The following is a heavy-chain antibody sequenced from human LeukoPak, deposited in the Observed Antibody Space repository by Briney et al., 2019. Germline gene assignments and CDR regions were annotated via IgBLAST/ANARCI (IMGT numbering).Heavy chain of an antibody. D-gene: IGHD1-26*01. Sequence: AETLTLTCTVSGGSLSGYYWSGIRQPPGQGLEWIAYIHSSGYTNYNPSLKSRVTISVASSKNQFSLEVTSVTAADTAIYYCTKREGTMSGSYEYFDPGRQGTVVT. J-gene: IGHJ5*02. CDR3: TKREGTMSGSYEYFDP. CDR2: IHSSGYT. V-gene: IGHV4-4*09. CDR1: GGSLSGYY.